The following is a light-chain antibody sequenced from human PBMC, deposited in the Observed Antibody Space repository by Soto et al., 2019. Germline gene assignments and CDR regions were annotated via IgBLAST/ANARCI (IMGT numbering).Light chain of an antibody. V-gene: IGKV3-20*01. CDR1: QSVSSSY. Sequence: EIVLTQSPGTLSLSPGERATLSCRASQSVSSSYLAWYQQKPGQDPRLLIYGASSRATGIPDRFSGSGSGTDFTLTISRLEPEDFAVYYCQQYGGSPRFTFCPGTKVDIK. J-gene: IGKJ3*01. CDR2: GAS. CDR3: QQYGGSPRFT.